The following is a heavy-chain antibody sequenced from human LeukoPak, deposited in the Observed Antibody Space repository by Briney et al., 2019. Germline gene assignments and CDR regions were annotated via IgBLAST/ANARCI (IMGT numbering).Heavy chain of an antibody. CDR1: GGSISSSSYY. CDR3: ARRWLGYCSGGSCRVDY. D-gene: IGHD2-15*01. Sequence: SETLSLTCTVSGGSISSSSYYWGWIRQPPGKGREWIGSIYYSGSTYYNPSLKSRVTISVDTSKNQFSLKLSSVPAADTAVYYCARRWLGYCSGGSCRVDYWGQGTLVTVSS. V-gene: IGHV4-39*01. J-gene: IGHJ4*02. CDR2: IYYSGST.